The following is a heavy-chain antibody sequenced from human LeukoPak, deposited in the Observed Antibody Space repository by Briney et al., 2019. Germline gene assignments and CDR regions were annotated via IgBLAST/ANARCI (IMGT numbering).Heavy chain of an antibody. CDR2: ISYDGSNK. Sequence: PGGSLRLSCAASGFTFSSYGMHSVRQAPGKGLEWGAVISYDGSNKYYADSVKGRFTISRDNSKNTLYLQMNSPRAEDTAVYYCARDRGYERRRPEDAFDIWGQGTMVTVSS. CDR1: GFTFSSYG. CDR3: ARDRGYERRRPEDAFDI. D-gene: IGHD5-12*01. V-gene: IGHV3-30*03. J-gene: IGHJ3*02.